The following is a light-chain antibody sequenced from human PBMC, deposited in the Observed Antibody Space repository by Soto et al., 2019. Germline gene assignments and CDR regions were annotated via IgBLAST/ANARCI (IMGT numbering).Light chain of an antibody. V-gene: IGKV3-15*01. J-gene: IGKJ1*01. CDR1: QSVSRF. CDR3: QQYSSPPQT. Sequence: EIVMTQSPATLSVSPGERVTLSCRASQSVSRFLAWYQQRPGQAPRLLIYDTSTRATGVPARFSGSGSGTEFSLTISSLQSEDFAVYFCQQYSSPPQTFGQGTKVEIK. CDR2: DTS.